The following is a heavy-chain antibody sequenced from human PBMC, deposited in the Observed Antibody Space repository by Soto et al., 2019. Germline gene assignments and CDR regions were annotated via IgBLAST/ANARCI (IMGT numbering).Heavy chain of an antibody. D-gene: IGHD6-6*01. J-gene: IGHJ4*01. CDR2: IYYSGST. Sequence: PSETLSLTCTVSGGSISSGGYYWSWIRQHPGLGLEWIGYIYYSGSTYSNPSLKSRVTISVDTSKNQFSLKLSSVTAADTAVYYCATETYSTSSLDYFDYWGQGNLVTVSS. CDR3: ATETYSTSSLDYFDY. V-gene: IGHV4-31*03. CDR1: GGSISSGGYY.